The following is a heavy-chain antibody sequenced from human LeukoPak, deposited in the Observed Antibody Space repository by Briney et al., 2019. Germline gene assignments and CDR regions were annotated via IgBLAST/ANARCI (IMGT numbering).Heavy chain of an antibody. Sequence: PGGSLRLSCAASGFTFSSYAMSWVRQAPGKGLEWVSAISGSGGSTYYADSVKGRFTISRDNSKNTLYLQMNSLRAEDTAVYYCAKDLEVAVAGTSDYWGQGTLVTVSS. D-gene: IGHD6-19*01. J-gene: IGHJ4*02. V-gene: IGHV3-23*01. CDR2: ISGSGGST. CDR3: AKDLEVAVAGTSDY. CDR1: GFTFSSYA.